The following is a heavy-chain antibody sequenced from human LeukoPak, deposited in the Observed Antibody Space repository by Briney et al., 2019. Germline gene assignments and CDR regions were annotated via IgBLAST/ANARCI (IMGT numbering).Heavy chain of an antibody. CDR2: ISAYNGNT. Sequence: ASVKVSCKASGYTFTSYGISWVRQAPGQGLEWMGWISAYNGNTNYAQKLQGRVTMTTDTSTSTAYMELRSLRSDDTAVYYCARDWNGACSGGSCYPFDYWGQGTLVTVSS. D-gene: IGHD2-15*01. CDR3: ARDWNGACSGGSCYPFDY. V-gene: IGHV1-18*01. CDR1: GYTFTSYG. J-gene: IGHJ4*02.